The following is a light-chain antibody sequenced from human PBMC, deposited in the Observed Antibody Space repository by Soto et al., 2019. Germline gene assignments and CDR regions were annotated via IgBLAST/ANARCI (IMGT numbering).Light chain of an antibody. CDR2: EGN. CDR1: RSDV. CDR3: CSNAVSGPYV. J-gene: IGLJ1*01. Sequence: QAVLTQPASVSGSPGQSITISCTGTRSDVSWYQQHPGKAPKLMIYEGNKRPSGFSHRFSGSRSGNTASLTISGLQAEDEADYYCCSNAVSGPYVFGTGTKLTVL. V-gene: IGLV2-23*01.